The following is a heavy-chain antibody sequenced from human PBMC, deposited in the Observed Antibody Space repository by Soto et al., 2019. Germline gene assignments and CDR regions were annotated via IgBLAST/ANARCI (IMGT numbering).Heavy chain of an antibody. V-gene: IGHV1-18*04. D-gene: IGHD4-4*01. J-gene: IGHJ3*02. CDR2: ISTYNGKA. CDR1: GYTFTSFG. CDR3: AKDGYGNNDGDALHI. Sequence: QGQLVQSGAEVKKPGASVKVSCKPSGYTFTSFGIPWVRQAPGQGLEWMGWISTYNGKANYAQKLQGRVTVTRDTSTNTAYMELRSLRSDDTAVYYCAKDGYGNNDGDALHIWGQGTMVTVSS.